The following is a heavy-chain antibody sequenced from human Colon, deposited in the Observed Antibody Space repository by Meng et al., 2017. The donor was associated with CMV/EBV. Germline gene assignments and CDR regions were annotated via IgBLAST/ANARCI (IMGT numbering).Heavy chain of an antibody. V-gene: IGHV1-2*02. Sequence: KTPGYPFTIRYIHWVRQAPGRGLEWMGWMNPNSGDTNYAQKFQDRVEMTRDTTVNTAYLDLTSLRSADTAVYYCATLSIYDSTISDFWGQGTLVTVSS. CDR3: ATLSIYDSTISDF. CDR2: MNPNSGDT. CDR1: GYPFTIRY. J-gene: IGHJ4*02. D-gene: IGHD5/OR15-5a*01.